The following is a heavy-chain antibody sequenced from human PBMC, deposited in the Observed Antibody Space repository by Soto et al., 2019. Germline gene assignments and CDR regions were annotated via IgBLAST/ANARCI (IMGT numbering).Heavy chain of an antibody. D-gene: IGHD3-16*02. CDR2: IKQDGSEK. CDR3: ARGIYDDVWGTYREDAFDI. J-gene: IGHJ3*02. V-gene: IGHV3-7*05. CDR1: GFTFSSYW. Sequence: GGSLRLSCAASGFTFSSYWMSWVRQAPGKGLEWVANIKQDGSEKYYVDSVKGRFTISRDNAKNSLYLQMNSLRVEDTAVYYCARGIYDDVWGTYREDAFDIWGQGTMVTVSS.